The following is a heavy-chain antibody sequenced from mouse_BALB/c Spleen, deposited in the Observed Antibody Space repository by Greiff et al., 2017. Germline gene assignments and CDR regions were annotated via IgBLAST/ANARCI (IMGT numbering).Heavy chain of an antibody. CDR1: GFTFSSYA. D-gene: IGHD2-1*01. CDR2: ISSGGST. V-gene: IGHV5-6-5*01. J-gene: IGHJ2*01. Sequence: EVKVVESGGGLVKPGGSLKLSCAASGFTFSSYAMSWVRQTPEKRLEWVASISSGGSTYYPDSVKGRFTISRDNARNILYLQMSSLRSEDTAMYYCARVSTWDYWGQGTTLTVSS. CDR3: ARVSTWDY.